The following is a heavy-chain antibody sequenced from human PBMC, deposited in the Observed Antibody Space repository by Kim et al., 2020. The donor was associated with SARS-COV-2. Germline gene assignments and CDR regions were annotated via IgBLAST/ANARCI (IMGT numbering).Heavy chain of an antibody. V-gene: IGHV3-53*01. CDR2: IYSGGST. Sequence: GGSLRLSCAASEFSVSSNFMSWVRQAPGKGLEWVSVIYSGGSTYYADSVKGRFTISRDKSKNTLHLQMNSLRAEDTAVYYGARGLYDDFWSGYQAQYNW. D-gene: IGHD3-3*01. CDR3: ARGLYDDFWSGYQAQYNW. J-gene: IGHJ2*01. CDR1: EFSVSSNF.